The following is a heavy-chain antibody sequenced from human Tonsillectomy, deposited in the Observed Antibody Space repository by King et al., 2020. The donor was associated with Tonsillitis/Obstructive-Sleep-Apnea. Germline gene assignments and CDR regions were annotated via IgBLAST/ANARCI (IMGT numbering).Heavy chain of an antibody. CDR1: GYTFTSYA. CDR2: INAGNGNT. J-gene: IGHJ3*02. CDR3: ARVITIFSGYNDAFDI. V-gene: IGHV1-3*01. Sequence: VQLVQSGAEVKKPGASVKVSCKASGYTFTSYAMHWVRQAPGQRLEWMGWINAGNGNTKYSQKFQGRVTITRDTSASTAYMELSSLRSEDTAVYYCARVITIFSGYNDAFDIWGQGTMVTVSS. D-gene: IGHD3-3*01.